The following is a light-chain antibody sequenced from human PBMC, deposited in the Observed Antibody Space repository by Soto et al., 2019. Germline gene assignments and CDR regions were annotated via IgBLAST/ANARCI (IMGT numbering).Light chain of an antibody. Sequence: TQLTQSPSSLSASVGDRVTITCRASQGISSSLAWYQQKPGKAPKLLIYAASTLQSGVPSRFSGSGSGTDFTLTISSLQPEDFATYYCQQLNSYPWTFGQGTKVEIK. V-gene: IGKV1-9*01. J-gene: IGKJ1*01. CDR1: QGISSS. CDR2: AAS. CDR3: QQLNSYPWT.